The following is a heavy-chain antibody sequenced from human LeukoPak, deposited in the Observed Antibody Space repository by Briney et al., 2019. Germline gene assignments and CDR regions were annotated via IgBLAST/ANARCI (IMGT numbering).Heavy chain of an antibody. CDR3: ARVITVVTPSFFDY. J-gene: IGHJ4*02. V-gene: IGHV4-31*03. D-gene: IGHD4-23*01. CDR2: IYYSGST. CDR1: GGSISSGGYY. Sequence: SQTLSLTCTVSGGSISSGGYYWSWIRQHPGKGLEWIGYIYYSGSTYYNPSLKSRVTISVDTSKNQFSLKLSSVTAADTAVYYCARVITVVTPSFFDYWGQGTLVTVSS.